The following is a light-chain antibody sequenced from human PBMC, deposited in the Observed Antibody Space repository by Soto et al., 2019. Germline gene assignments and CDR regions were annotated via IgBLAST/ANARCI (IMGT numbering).Light chain of an antibody. J-gene: IGLJ3*02. V-gene: IGLV6-57*01. CDR3: QSYDATNQV. CDR1: SGSIASNY. Sequence: NFMLTQPHSVSESPGKTVIISCTRSSGSIASNYVQGYQQRPGSSPTTVIYEDNQRPSGVPDRFSGSIDSSSNSASLTISGLETEDAADYYCQSYDATNQVFGGGTKLTVL. CDR2: EDN.